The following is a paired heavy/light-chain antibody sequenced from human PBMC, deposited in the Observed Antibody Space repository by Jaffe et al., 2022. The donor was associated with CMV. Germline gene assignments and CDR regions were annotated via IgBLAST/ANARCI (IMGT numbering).Light chain of an antibody. J-gene: IGKJ1*01. V-gene: IGKV1-5*03. CDR2: QAS. CDR1: QSINSW. CDR3: HQYSAYPWT. Sequence: DIRMTQSPSTLSASVGDRVTITCRASQSINSWLAWYQQKPGKAPKALIHQASTLESGVPSRFSGSGAGTEFTLTISSLQPDDFATYHCHQYSAYPWTFGQGTNVEIK.
Heavy chain of an antibody. J-gene: IGHJ4*02. CDR1: GFAFSTYS. Sequence: EVQLVESGGGLVKPGGSLRLSCAASGFAFSTYSMNWVRQAPGKGLQWVSSISHDSSSITYADSVRGRFTISRDDARSSLYLQMNSLGDDDTAIYFCTRESHGPYSGSSTSPDYWGQGTLVTVSS. V-gene: IGHV3-21*01. CDR2: ISHDSSSI. CDR3: TRESHGPYSGSSTSPDY. D-gene: IGHD1-26*01.